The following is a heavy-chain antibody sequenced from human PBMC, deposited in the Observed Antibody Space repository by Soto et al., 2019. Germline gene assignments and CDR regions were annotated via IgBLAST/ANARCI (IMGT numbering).Heavy chain of an antibody. D-gene: IGHD2-2*01. V-gene: IGHV3-23*01. Sequence: EVQLLESGGGLVQPGGSLRISCAASGFTFSSYDMSWVRQAPGKGLEWVSAISGSGGSTYYADSVKGRFTISRDNSKNTLYLQMNSLRAEDTAVYYCAKVPAANYYYSYYMDVWGKGTTVTVYS. CDR1: GFTFSSYD. CDR3: AKVPAANYYYSYYMDV. CDR2: ISGSGGST. J-gene: IGHJ6*03.